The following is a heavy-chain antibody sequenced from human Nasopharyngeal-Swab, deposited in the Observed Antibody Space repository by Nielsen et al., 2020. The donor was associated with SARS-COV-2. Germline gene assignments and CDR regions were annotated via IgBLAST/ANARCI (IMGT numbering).Heavy chain of an antibody. CDR1: GFPLHYYA. D-gene: IGHD1-14*01. CDR2: ISWNCGSI. V-gene: IGHV3-9*01. Sequence: SLKLYCDAFGFPLHYYALHWVRQAPGKGLEWVSGISWNCGSIRYAVSVKGRFTISRDNAKNSLYLQMNSLRGENTALYYCAQPEAFDLWGQVTMVTVSS. J-gene: IGHJ3*01. CDR3: AQPEAFDL.